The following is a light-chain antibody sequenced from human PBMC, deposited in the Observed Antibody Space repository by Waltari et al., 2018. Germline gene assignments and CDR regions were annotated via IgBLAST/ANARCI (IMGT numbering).Light chain of an antibody. CDR1: SSDLGNYHY. J-gene: IGLJ2*01. V-gene: IGLV2-14*03. CDR3: CSYTTITTHVI. CDR2: KFA. Sequence: QSALTQPASVSGSPGQSITIPCTGTSSDLGNYHYVPWYQPPPGKAPNLTIFKFAKRPSGIADRFSGSKSGNTASLTISGLQPEDDADYYCCSYTTITTHVIFGGGTRLTVL.